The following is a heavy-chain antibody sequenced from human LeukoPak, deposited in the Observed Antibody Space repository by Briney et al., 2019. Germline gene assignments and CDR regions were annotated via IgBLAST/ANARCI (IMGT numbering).Heavy chain of an antibody. V-gene: IGHV3-21*01. D-gene: IGHD3-10*01. CDR2: ISSSSSYI. J-gene: IGHJ5*02. Sequence: GGSLRLSCAASGFTFSSYSMNWVRQAPGKGLEWVSSISSSSSYIYYADSVKGRFTISRDNAKNSLYLQMNSLRAEDTAVYYCARDFGDTGLLWLGEKDNWFDPWGQGTLVTVSS. CDR3: ARDFGDTGLLWLGEKDNWFDP. CDR1: GFTFSSYS.